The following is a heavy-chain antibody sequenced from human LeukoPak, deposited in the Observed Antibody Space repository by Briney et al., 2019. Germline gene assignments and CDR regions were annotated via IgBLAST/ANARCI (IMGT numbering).Heavy chain of an antibody. CDR3: ARGSIAAAGTLDY. D-gene: IGHD6-13*01. V-gene: IGHV3-30-3*01. CDR1: GFTFSSYA. J-gene: IGHJ4*02. CDR2: ISYDGSNK. Sequence: GRSLRLSCAASGFTFSSYAMHWVRQAPGMGLEWVAVISYDGSNKYYADSVKGRFTISRDNSKNTLYLQMNSLRAEDTAVYYCARGSIAAAGTLDYWGQGTLVTVSS.